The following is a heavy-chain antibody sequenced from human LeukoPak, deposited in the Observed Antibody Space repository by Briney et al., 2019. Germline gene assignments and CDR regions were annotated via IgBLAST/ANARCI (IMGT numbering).Heavy chain of an antibody. J-gene: IGHJ4*02. CDR2: IIPIFGSA. CDR1: GYTFTSYG. Sequence: SVKVSCKASGYTFTSYGISWVRQAPGQGLEWMGGIIPIFGSANYAQKFQGRVTITADESTSTAYMELSSLRSEDTAVYYCAREMAVAGSGVIDSWGQGTLVTVSS. D-gene: IGHD6-19*01. V-gene: IGHV1-69*13. CDR3: AREMAVAGSGVIDS.